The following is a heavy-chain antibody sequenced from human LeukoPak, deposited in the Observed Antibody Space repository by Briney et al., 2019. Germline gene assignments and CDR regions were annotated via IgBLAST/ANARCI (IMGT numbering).Heavy chain of an antibody. CDR1: GFTFSSYA. D-gene: IGHD3-22*01. CDR2: ISGSGGST. J-gene: IGHJ3*02. V-gene: IGHV3-23*01. Sequence: GGSLRLSCAASGFTFSSYAMSWVRQAPGKGLEWVSAISGSGGSTYYADSVKGRFTISRDNSKNTLYLQMNSLRAEDTAVYYCAKDYYDSSGYPGLDAFDIWGQGTMVTVSS. CDR3: AKDYYDSSGYPGLDAFDI.